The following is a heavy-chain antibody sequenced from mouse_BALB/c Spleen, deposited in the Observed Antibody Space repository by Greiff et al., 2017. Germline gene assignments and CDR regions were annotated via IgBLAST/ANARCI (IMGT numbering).Heavy chain of an antibody. Sequence: EVKLMESGPELVKPGASVKMSCKASGYTFTSYVMHWVKQKPGQGLEWIGYINPYNDGTKYNEKFKGKATLTSDKSSSTAYMELSSLTSEDSAVYYCAAYYGNYGAMDYWGQGTSVTVSS. D-gene: IGHD2-10*01. CDR3: AAYYGNYGAMDY. CDR1: GYTFTSYV. CDR2: INPYNDGT. V-gene: IGHV1-14*01. J-gene: IGHJ4*01.